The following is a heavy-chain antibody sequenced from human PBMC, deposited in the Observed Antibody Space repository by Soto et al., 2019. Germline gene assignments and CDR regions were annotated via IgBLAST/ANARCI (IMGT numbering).Heavy chain of an antibody. J-gene: IGHJ4*02. CDR3: ARGFCSSTSCFRGHFDF. Sequence: GGSLRLSCAASGFTFSNYAMSWVRQGPGKGLEWVSSISGSGSSTYYADSVKGRFTISRDNSKNTLYLQMNSLRAEDTAVYYCARGFCSSTSCFRGHFDFWGQGTLVTVSS. CDR1: GFTFSNYA. CDR2: ISGSGSST. D-gene: IGHD2-2*01. V-gene: IGHV3-23*01.